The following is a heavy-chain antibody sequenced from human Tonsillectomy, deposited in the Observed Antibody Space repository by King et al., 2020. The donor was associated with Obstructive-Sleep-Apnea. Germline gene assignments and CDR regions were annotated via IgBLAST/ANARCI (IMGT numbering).Heavy chain of an antibody. Sequence: QLVQSGAEVKKPGASVKVSCKASGYTFTSYGISWVRQAPGQGLEWMGWISAYNGNTNYAQKLQGRVTMTTDTSTSTAYMELRSLRSDDTAVYYCARDGGGYDSGGYYYYYGMDVWGQGTTVTVSS. CDR3: ARDGGGYDSGGYYYYYGMDV. J-gene: IGHJ6*02. CDR2: ISAYNGNT. CDR1: GYTFTSYG. V-gene: IGHV1-18*04. D-gene: IGHD5-12*01.